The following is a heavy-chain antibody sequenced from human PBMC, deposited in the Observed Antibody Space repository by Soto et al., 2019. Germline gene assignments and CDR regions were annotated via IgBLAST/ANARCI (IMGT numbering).Heavy chain of an antibody. J-gene: IGHJ4*02. D-gene: IGHD6-6*01. Sequence: PGGSLRLSCAASAFTFSSYWMSWVRQAPGKGLEWVANIKQDGSEKYYVDSVKGRFTISRDNAKNSLYLQMNSLRAEDTAVYYCARAHERGSSLDYWGQGTLVTVSS. V-gene: IGHV3-7*03. CDR3: ARAHERGSSLDY. CDR2: IKQDGSEK. CDR1: AFTFSSYW.